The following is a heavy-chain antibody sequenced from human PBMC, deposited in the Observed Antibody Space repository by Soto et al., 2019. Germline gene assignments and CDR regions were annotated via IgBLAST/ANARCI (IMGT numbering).Heavy chain of an antibody. D-gene: IGHD1-7*01. Sequence: GGSLRLSCVASGFTFSNSAMSWVRHVPGKGLEWAAGIRSSGGHTNYADSVKGRFTISRDNSKDTLYLQMNSLRAEDTALYYCAKNQERELPRVIDFWGQGTLVTVSS. V-gene: IGHV3-23*01. CDR2: IRSSGGHT. CDR1: GFTFSNSA. J-gene: IGHJ4*02. CDR3: AKNQERELPRVIDF.